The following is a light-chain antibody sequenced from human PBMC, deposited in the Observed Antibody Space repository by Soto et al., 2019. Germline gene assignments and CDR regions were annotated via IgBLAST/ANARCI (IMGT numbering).Light chain of an antibody. CDR2: DVS. CDR3: SSYTSSSTPRV. Sequence: QSALTQPASVSGSPGQSITISCTGTSSDVGGYNHVSWYQQHPGKAPKLMIYDVSNRPSGVSNRFSGSKSGNTASLTISGLQAEHEAEYYCSSYTSSSTPRVFGGGTKVTVL. V-gene: IGLV2-14*01. CDR1: SSDVGGYNH. J-gene: IGLJ3*02.